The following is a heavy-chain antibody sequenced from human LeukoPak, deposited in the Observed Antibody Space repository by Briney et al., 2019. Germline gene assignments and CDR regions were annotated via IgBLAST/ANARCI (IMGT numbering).Heavy chain of an antibody. CDR3: ARKYSSSWYDAFDI. CDR2: IYYSGST. D-gene: IGHD6-13*01. J-gene: IGHJ3*02. V-gene: IGHV4-59*01. CDR1: GGSISSYY. Sequence: SETLSLTCTVSGGSISSYYWSWIRQPPGKGLEWIGYIYYSGSTNYKPSLKSRATISVDTSKNQFSLKLSSVTAADTAVYYCARKYSSSWYDAFDIWGQGTMVTVSS.